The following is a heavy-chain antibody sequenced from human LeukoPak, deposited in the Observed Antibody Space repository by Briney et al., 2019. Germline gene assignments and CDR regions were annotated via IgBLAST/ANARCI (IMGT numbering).Heavy chain of an antibody. J-gene: IGHJ4*02. D-gene: IGHD3-10*01. Sequence: GGSLRLSCAASGFTFSNAWMSWVRQAPGKGLERVGRIKSKTDGGTTDYAAPVKGRFTISRDDSKNTLYLQMNSLKTEDTAVYYCTGSGSYWGSDYFDYWGQGTLVTVSS. CDR3: TGSGSYWGSDYFDY. CDR2: IKSKTDGGTT. V-gene: IGHV3-15*01. CDR1: GFTFSNAW.